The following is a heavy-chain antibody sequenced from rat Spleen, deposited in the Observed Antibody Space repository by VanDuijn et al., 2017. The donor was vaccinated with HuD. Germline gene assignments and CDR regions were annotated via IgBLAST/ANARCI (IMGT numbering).Heavy chain of an antibody. J-gene: IGHJ3*01. CDR1: GFTFSDYN. Sequence: EVQLVESGGGLVQPGRSLKLSCAASGFTFSDYNMAWVRQAPKKGLEWVATIIYDGTRTHYRDSVKGRFTISRDNAKSTLDLQMDRLRSEDTATYYCATAGTRISRFAYWGQGTLVTVSS. CDR3: ATAGTRISRFAY. V-gene: IGHV5S10*01. D-gene: IGHD1-4*01. CDR2: IIYDGTRT.